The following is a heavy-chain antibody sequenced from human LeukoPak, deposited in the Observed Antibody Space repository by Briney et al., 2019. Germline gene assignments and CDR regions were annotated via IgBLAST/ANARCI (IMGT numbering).Heavy chain of an antibody. V-gene: IGHV4-4*07. CDR3: ATSYYYDSSGYFDDHDY. Sequence: KPSETPSLTCTVSGGSISSYYWSWIRQPAGKGLEWIGRIYTSGSTNYNPSLKSRVTMSVDTSMNQFSVYLSSVTAADTAVYYCATSYYYDSSGYFDDHDYWGQGTLVTVSS. J-gene: IGHJ4*02. CDR2: IYTSGST. CDR1: GGSISSYY. D-gene: IGHD3-22*01.